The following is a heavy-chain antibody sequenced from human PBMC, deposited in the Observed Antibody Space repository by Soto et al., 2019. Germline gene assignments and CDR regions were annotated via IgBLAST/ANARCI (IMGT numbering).Heavy chain of an antibody. V-gene: IGHV4-34*01. CDR3: ARGPPVMDV. Sequence: SETLSLTCAVYGGSFSGYYWSWIRQPPGKGLEWIGEINHSGSTNYNPSLKSRVTISVDTSKNQFSLKLSSVTAADTAVYYCARGPPVMDVWGKGTTVTVSS. CDR1: GGSFSGYY. D-gene: IGHD6-19*01. J-gene: IGHJ6*04. CDR2: INHSGST.